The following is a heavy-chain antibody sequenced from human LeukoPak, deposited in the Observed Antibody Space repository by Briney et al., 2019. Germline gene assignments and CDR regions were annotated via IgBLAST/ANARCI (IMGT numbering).Heavy chain of an antibody. CDR3: ARERREAYYFDY. D-gene: IGHD5-24*01. V-gene: IGHV4-59*01. J-gene: IGHJ4*02. CDR1: GGSISSYY. CDR2: IYYSGST. Sequence: PSETLSLTCTVSGGSISSYYWSWIRQPPGEGLEWIGYIYYSGSTNYNPSLKSRVTISVDTSKNQFSLKLSSVTAADTAVYYCARERREAYYFDYWGQGTLVTVSS.